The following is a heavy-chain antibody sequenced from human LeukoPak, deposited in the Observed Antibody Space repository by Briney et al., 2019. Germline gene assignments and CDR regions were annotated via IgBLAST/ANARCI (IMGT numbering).Heavy chain of an antibody. CDR2: IDSSDYYK. Sequence: GGALGISWKGSGWIFKRYWMRWVRQVPGKGLEGVGGIDSSDYYKKYSASFEGHVTISADKSITTAYLQWSSLKASDTAMYYCARHQCATVYFYWGQGTLVTVSS. D-gene: IGHD2/OR15-2a*01. V-gene: IGHV5-10-1*01. CDR1: GWIFKRYW. CDR3: ARHQCATVYFY. J-gene: IGHJ4*02.